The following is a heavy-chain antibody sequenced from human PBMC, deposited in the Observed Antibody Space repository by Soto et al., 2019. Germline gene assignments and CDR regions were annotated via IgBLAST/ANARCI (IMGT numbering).Heavy chain of an antibody. CDR3: AGDTGSICCGGSWICRCFDP. D-gene: IGHD2-15*01. CDR1: GGSVSSGSYY. CDR2: IYYSGST. V-gene: IGHV4-61*01. Sequence: SETLSLTCTVSGGSVSSGSYYWSWIRQPPGKGLEWIGYIYYSGSTNYNPSLKSRVTISVDTSKNKFSLKLSSVTAADTAVYYCAGDTGSICCGGSWICRCFDPWGQGTLVTVSS. J-gene: IGHJ5*02.